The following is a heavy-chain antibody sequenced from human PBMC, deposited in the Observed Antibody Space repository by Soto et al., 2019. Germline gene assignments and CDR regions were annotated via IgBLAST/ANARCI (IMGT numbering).Heavy chain of an antibody. Sequence: EVQLVESGGGLVQPGGSLRLSCAASGFTFSSYAMHWVRQAPGKGLEYVSAISSNGGSTYYANSVKGRFTISRDNSKNTLYLQMGSLGAEDMAVYYCARATAYYGSGTDYWGQGTLVTVSS. V-gene: IGHV3-64*01. D-gene: IGHD3-10*01. CDR1: GFTFSSYA. J-gene: IGHJ4*02. CDR3: ARATAYYGSGTDY. CDR2: ISSNGGST.